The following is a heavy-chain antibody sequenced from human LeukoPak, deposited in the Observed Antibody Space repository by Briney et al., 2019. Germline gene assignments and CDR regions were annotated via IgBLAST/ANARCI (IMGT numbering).Heavy chain of an antibody. CDR1: GYTFTSCG. J-gene: IGHJ6*03. CDR2: ISAYNGNT. CDR3: ARVSGGYCSSTSCCPTARDYYYYYMDV. Sequence: GASVKVSCKASGYTFTSCGINWVRQAPGQGLEWMGWISAYNGNTNYAQKLQGRVTMTTDTSTSTAYMELRSLRSDDTAVYYCARVSGGYCSSTSCCPTARDYYYYYMDVWGKGTTVTVSS. D-gene: IGHD2-2*01. V-gene: IGHV1-18*01.